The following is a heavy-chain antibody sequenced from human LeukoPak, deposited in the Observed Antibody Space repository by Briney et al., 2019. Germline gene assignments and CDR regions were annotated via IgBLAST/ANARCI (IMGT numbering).Heavy chain of an antibody. D-gene: IGHD2-2*01. CDR2: ISYDGSNK. Sequence: PGGSLRLSCAASGFTFSSYGMHWVRQAPGKGLEWVAVISYDGSNKYYADSVKGRFTISRDNSKNTLYLQMNSLRAEDTAVYYCAKTQGFCSSTSCYLYYYYYMDVWGKGTTVTVSS. V-gene: IGHV3-30*18. J-gene: IGHJ6*03. CDR3: AKTQGFCSSTSCYLYYYYYMDV. CDR1: GFTFSSYG.